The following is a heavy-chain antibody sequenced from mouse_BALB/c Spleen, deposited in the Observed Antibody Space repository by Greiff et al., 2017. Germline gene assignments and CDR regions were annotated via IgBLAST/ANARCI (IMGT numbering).Heavy chain of an antibody. V-gene: IGHV1-63*02. J-gene: IGHJ4*01. CDR1: GYTFTNYW. CDR3: AREVRRAMDY. Sequence: QVQLQQSGAELVRPGTSVKISCKASGYTFTNYWLGWVKQRPGHGLAWIGDIYPGGGYTNYNEKFKGMAILTADTFYSTAYMQLSSLTSEDSAVYFCAREVRRAMDYWGQGTSVTVSS. D-gene: IGHD2-14*01. CDR2: IYPGGGYT.